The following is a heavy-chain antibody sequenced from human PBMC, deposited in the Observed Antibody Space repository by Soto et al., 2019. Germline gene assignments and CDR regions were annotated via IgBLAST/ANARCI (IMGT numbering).Heavy chain of an antibody. CDR2: IYYSGST. J-gene: IGHJ6*03. D-gene: IGHD3-9*01. Sequence: SETLSLTCTVSGGSISSYYWSWIRQPPGKGLEWIGYIYYSGSTNYNPSLKSRVTISVDTSKNQFSLKLSSVTAADTAVYYCARADILTGYLDYYYYYYYMDVWGKGTTVTVSS. V-gene: IGHV4-59*01. CDR3: ARADILTGYLDYYYYYYYMDV. CDR1: GGSISSYY.